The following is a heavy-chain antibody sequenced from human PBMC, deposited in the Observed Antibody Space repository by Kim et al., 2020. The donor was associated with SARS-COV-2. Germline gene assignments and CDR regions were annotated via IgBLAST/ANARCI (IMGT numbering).Heavy chain of an antibody. CDR1: GYTLTELS. Sequence: ASVKVSCKVSGYTLTELSMHWVRQAPGKGLEWMGGFDPEDGETIYAQKFQGRVTMTEDTSTDTAYMELSSLRSEDTAVYYCATEGYSSSPYYYYGMDVWGQGTTVTVSS. D-gene: IGHD6-6*01. CDR3: ATEGYSSSPYYYYGMDV. J-gene: IGHJ6*02. V-gene: IGHV1-24*01. CDR2: FDPEDGET.